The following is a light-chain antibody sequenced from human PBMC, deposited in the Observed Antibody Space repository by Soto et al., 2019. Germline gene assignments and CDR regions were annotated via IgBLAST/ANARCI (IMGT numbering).Light chain of an antibody. CDR1: QTTSPKY. Sequence: EIELTQSPGTLSLSPGESATLSCRVSQTTSPKYVAWYQQRRGLAPRLLVYGASKRAAGIPDRFRGSGSGSEISLTISGLEPEDFALYFCQHFGSSPPVIFGQGTRLRL. J-gene: IGKJ5*01. V-gene: IGKV3-20*01. CDR2: GAS. CDR3: QHFGSSPPVI.